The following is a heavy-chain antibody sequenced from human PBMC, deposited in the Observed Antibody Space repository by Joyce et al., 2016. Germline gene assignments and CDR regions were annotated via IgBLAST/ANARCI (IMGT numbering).Heavy chain of an antibody. CDR2: IKNSGVT. D-gene: IGHD6-19*01. Sequence: QVQLQQWGAGLFKPSETLSLTCAVSGGPFRGFFWTWVRQPPGKGLEWIGDIKNSGVTNYNPSINTRVTCSVDTSKNLFSLKLTSLSAADTAVYYCARSQWLAPLMYWGQGTPVTVSS. CDR1: GGPFRGFF. CDR3: ARSQWLAPLMY. J-gene: IGHJ4*02. V-gene: IGHV4-34*01.